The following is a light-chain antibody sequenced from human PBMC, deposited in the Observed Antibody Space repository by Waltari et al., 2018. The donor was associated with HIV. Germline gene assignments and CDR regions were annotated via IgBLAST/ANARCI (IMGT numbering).Light chain of an antibody. CDR2: GNN. Sequence: QSVLTRPPSASGTPGQRVTISCSGSSSNIGSNFVYWYQQLPGTAPKLLIYGNNQRPSGVPDRFSGSKSGTSASLAISGLRSEDEAAYYCAAWDDSRVVFGGGTKLTVL. CDR3: AAWDDSRVV. J-gene: IGLJ2*01. V-gene: IGLV1-47*01. CDR1: SSNIGSNF.